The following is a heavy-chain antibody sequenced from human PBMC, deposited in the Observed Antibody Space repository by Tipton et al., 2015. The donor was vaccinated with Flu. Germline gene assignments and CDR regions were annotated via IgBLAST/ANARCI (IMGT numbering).Heavy chain of an antibody. J-gene: IGHJ4*02. D-gene: IGHD2/OR15-2a*01. CDR3: ARVASSFAWYFQS. V-gene: IGHV3-66*02. CDR2: IYSGGTT. Sequence: QLVQSGGGLVQPGESLRLSCAASGFIVRDNYMSWVRQIPGKGLEWVAVIYSGGTTYYTDSVKGRFTISRDNPKNTLYLQMTSLRLEDAAVYYCARVASSFAWYFQSWGQGALVTVSS. CDR1: GFIVRDNY.